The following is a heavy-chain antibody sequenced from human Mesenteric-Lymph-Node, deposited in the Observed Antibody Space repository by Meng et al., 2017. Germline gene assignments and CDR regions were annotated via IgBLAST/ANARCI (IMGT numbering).Heavy chain of an antibody. CDR1: GYTFTGYY. D-gene: IGHD6-13*01. J-gene: IGHJ5*02. CDR3: ARVPRAAAGIEPGWFDP. CDR2: IIPYNGNT. V-gene: IGHV1-2*02. Sequence: ASVKVSCKASGYTFTGYYMHWVRQAPGQGLEWMGWIIPYNGNTNYAQKLQGRVTMTRDTSTSTVYMELSSLRSEDTAVYYCARVPRAAAGIEPGWFDPWGQGTLVTVSS.